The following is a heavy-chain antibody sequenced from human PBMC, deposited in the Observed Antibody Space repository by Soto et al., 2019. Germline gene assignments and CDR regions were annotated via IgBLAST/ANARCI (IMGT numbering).Heavy chain of an antibody. CDR2: INAGNGNT. CDR3: ARDFEDCSSTSCYASESSGSLDPPFDP. J-gene: IGHJ5*02. D-gene: IGHD2-2*01. CDR1: GYTFTSYA. V-gene: IGHV1-3*01. Sequence: GASVKVSCKASGYTFTSYAMHWVRQAPGQRLEWMGWINAGNGNTKYSQKFQGRVTITRDTSASTAYMELSSLRSEDTAVYYCARDFEDCSSTSCYASESSGSLDPPFDPWGQGTLVTVSS.